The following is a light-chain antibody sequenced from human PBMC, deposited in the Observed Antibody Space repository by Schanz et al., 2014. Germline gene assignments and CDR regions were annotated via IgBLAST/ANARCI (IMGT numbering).Light chain of an antibody. CDR1: QSVSDN. V-gene: IGKV3-15*01. J-gene: IGKJ5*01. CDR3: QQYGSSPLT. Sequence: EIVMTQSPATLSVSPGERATLSCRASQSVSDNLAWYQQKPGQAPSLLIYGASTRATGIPARFSGSGSGTXFTLTISRLEPEDSAVYYCQQYGSSPLTFGRGTRLEIK. CDR2: GAS.